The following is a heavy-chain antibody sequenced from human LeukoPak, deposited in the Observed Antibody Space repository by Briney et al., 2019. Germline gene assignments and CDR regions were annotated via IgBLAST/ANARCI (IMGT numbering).Heavy chain of an antibody. CDR2: MNPNSGNT. CDR1: GYTFTSYD. CDR3: ATGAHLYYDSSGTMDY. D-gene: IGHD3-22*01. Sequence: ASVKVSCKASGYTFTSYDINWVRQATGQGLEWMGWMNPNSGNTGYAQKFQGRVTMTRNTSISTAYMELSSLRSEDTAVYYCATGAHLYYDSSGTMDYWGQGTLVTVSS. J-gene: IGHJ4*02. V-gene: IGHV1-8*01.